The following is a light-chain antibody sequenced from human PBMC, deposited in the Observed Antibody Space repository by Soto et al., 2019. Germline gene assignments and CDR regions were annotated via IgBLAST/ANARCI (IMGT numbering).Light chain of an antibody. V-gene: IGKV3-11*01. Sequence: EIVLTQSPATLSLSPGERATLSCRASQSVSSYLAWYQQKPGQAPRLLIYDASNRATRIAARISGRGSGTDFTYTISRLVPEDCAIYYCQQRSNWPPVTFGGGTKVEIK. CDR2: DAS. J-gene: IGKJ4*01. CDR3: QQRSNWPPVT. CDR1: QSVSSY.